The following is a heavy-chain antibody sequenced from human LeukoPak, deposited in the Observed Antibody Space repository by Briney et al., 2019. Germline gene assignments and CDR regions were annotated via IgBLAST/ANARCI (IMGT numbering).Heavy chain of an antibody. CDR1: GFTFRTYW. D-gene: IGHD3-10*02. CDR3: AELGITMIGGV. J-gene: IGHJ6*04. V-gene: IGHV3-7*01. Sequence: GGSLRLSCAASGFTFRTYWMSWVRQAPGKGLEWVANIKQDGNEKYYVDSVKGRFTISRDNAKNSLDLQMNSLRAEDTAVYYCAELGITMIGGVWGKGTTVTISS. CDR2: IKQDGNEK.